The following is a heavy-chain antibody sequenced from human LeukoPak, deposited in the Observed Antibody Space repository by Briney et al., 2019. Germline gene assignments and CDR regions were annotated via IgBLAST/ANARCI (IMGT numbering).Heavy chain of an antibody. V-gene: IGHV3-30*04. Sequence: GGSLRLSCAASGFTFSSYAMHWVRQAPGKGLEWVAVISYDGSNKYYADSVKGRFTISRDNSKNTLYLQMNSLRAEDTALYYCAKDLAATLDAFDIWGQGTMVTVSS. CDR2: ISYDGSNK. CDR1: GFTFSSYA. J-gene: IGHJ3*02. CDR3: AKDLAATLDAFDI. D-gene: IGHD2-15*01.